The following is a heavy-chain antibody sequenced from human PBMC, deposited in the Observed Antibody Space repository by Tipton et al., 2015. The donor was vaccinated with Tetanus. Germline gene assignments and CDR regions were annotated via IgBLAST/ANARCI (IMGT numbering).Heavy chain of an antibody. CDR1: GGPISAYY. V-gene: IGHV4-59*08. CDR2: IYFNGST. CDR3: ATRNDSTDAFDI. D-gene: IGHD1-14*01. J-gene: IGHJ3*02. Sequence: LRLSCTVSGGPISAYYWSWIRQPPGKGLEWIGHIYFNGSTTYNPSLKSRVTISLGASKNQFSLNLTSVTAADTAVYYCATRNDSTDAFDIWGLGTMVTVSS.